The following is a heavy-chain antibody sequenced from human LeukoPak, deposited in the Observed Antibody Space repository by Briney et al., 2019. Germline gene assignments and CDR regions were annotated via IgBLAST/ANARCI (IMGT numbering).Heavy chain of an antibody. D-gene: IGHD6-19*01. CDR3: ARYPQAGAWTYYYYYMDV. CDR1: GYTFTSYG. V-gene: IGHV1-8*02. Sequence: ASVKVSCKASGYTFTSYGISRVRQATGQGLEWMGWMNPNSGNTGYAQKFQGRVTMTRNTSISTAYMELSSLRSEDTAVYYCARYPQAGAWTYYYYYMDVWGKGTTVTVSS. CDR2: MNPNSGNT. J-gene: IGHJ6*03.